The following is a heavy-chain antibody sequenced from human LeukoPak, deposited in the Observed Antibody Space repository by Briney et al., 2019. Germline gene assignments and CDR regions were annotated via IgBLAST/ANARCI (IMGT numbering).Heavy chain of an antibody. CDR2: IYYSGST. D-gene: IGHD3-16*01. CDR3: ARGDYDIFDY. J-gene: IGHJ4*02. CDR1: GGSISSSSYY. Sequence: PSETLSLTCTVSGGSISSSSYYWGWIRQPPGKGLEWIGSIYYSGSTYYNPSLKSRVTISVDTSKNQFSLKLSSVTAADTAVYYCARGDYDIFDYWGQGTLVTVSS. V-gene: IGHV4-39*01.